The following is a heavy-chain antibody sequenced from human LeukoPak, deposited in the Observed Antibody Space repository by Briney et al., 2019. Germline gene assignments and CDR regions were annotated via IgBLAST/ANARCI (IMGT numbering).Heavy chain of an antibody. CDR3: ARDLSLGRHDDGEPFDF. CDR2: ISDYNGNT. J-gene: IGHJ4*02. D-gene: IGHD4-17*01. CDR1: GYTFTNHG. V-gene: IGHV1-18*01. Sequence: ASVMVSCKTSGYTFTNHGISWVRQAPGQGLEWMGWISDYNGNTNYVQKFRGRITMTTDTSTSTAYLQLRSLRSDDTALYYCARDLSLGRHDDGEPFDFWGQGTLVTVSS.